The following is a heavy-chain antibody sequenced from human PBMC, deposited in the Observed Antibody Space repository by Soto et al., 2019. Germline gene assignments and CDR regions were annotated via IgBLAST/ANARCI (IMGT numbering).Heavy chain of an antibody. J-gene: IGHJ6*02. CDR3: AKDQSGYDHYAMDV. Sequence: QVQLVESGGGVVQPGRSLRLSCAASGFIFSSYGMHWVRQAPGKGLEWVAVISYDGINKNHADSVKGRFIISRDNSKNTLHLQMNSLRAEDTAVYYCAKDQSGYDHYAMDVWGQGTAVTVSS. D-gene: IGHD3-3*01. CDR2: ISYDGINK. V-gene: IGHV3-30*18. CDR1: GFIFSSYG.